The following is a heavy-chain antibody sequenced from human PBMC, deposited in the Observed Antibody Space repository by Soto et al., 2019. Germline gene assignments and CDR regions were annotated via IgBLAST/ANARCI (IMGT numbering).Heavy chain of an antibody. CDR2: IKSRTDGGTT. D-gene: IGHD3-10*01. CDR1: GFTFNEAW. V-gene: IGHV3-15*01. J-gene: IGHJ4*02. Sequence: EVQLVESGGGLAKPEASLRLSCAASGFTFNEAWMSWVRQAPGKGLEWVGRIKSRTDGGTTDYAAPVQGRFTISREDSKNTLYLQMNSLKTEDTAVYYCTTASYGSGSYPSNNWGQGTLVIVSS. CDR3: TTASYGSGSYPSNN.